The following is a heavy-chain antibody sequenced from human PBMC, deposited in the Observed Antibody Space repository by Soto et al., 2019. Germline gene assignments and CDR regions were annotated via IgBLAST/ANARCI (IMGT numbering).Heavy chain of an antibody. CDR3: ARSVAMVREVGGHYYYYGMDG. CDR1: GYSFTYYA. J-gene: IGHJ6*02. Sequence: ASVKVSCKASGYSFTYYAVHWVRQAPGQRLEWMGWINAGNGNTKYSPKFQGRVSITRDTSASTAYMEVRSLRSEDTAVYYCARSVAMVREVGGHYYYYGMDGWGQGTTVTVSS. V-gene: IGHV1-3*01. D-gene: IGHD3-10*01. CDR2: INAGNGNT.